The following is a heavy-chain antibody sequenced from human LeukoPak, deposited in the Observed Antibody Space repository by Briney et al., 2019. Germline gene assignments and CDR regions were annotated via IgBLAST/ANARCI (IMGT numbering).Heavy chain of an antibody. Sequence: SETLSLTCAVYGGSFSGYYWSWIRQPPGKGLEWIGEINHSGSTNYNPSLKSRVTISVDTSKNQFSLQLSSVTAADTAVYYCARTIVATIKASRRGPYYFDYWGQGTLVTVSS. J-gene: IGHJ4*02. CDR2: INHSGST. CDR1: GGSFSGYY. D-gene: IGHD5-12*01. CDR3: ARTIVATIKASRRGPYYFDY. V-gene: IGHV4-34*01.